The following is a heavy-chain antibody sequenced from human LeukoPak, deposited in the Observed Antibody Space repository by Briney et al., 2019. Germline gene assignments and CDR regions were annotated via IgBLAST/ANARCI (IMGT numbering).Heavy chain of an antibody. D-gene: IGHD6-13*01. CDR1: GFTFSSYA. CDR2: ISYDGSHK. V-gene: IGHV3-30-3*01. J-gene: IGHJ4*02. CDR3: ARPRDSSSWYGYSFEY. Sequence: GGSLRLSCAASGFTFSSYALHWVRQAPGKGLEWVAVISYDGSHKYYADSVKGRFTISRDNSKNTLYLQVNSLRAEDTAVYHCARPRDSSSWYGYSFEYWGQGTLVTVSS.